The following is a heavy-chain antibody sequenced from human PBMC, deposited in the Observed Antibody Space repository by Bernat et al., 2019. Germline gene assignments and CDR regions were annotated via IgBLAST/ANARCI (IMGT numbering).Heavy chain of an antibody. CDR2: VSGSGGST. CDR3: AKGYCGDGTWYVFDS. Sequence: EVPLLESGGALVQPGGSLRLSCAASGFTFSNYAMSWVRQAPGKGLDWFSAVSGSGGSTYYAASVKGRFTISRDNSKNTLYLEMKYLRAEDTAVYYCAKGYCGDGTWYVFDSWGGGTMVSVS. CDR1: GFTFSNYA. V-gene: IGHV3-23*01. D-gene: IGHD2-15*01. J-gene: IGHJ3*02.